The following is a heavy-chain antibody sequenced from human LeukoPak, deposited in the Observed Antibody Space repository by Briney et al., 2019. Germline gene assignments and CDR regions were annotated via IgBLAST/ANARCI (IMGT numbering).Heavy chain of an antibody. CDR2: FDPEDGET. J-gene: IGHJ4*02. Sequence: ASVKVSCKVSGYTLTELSMHWVRQAPGKGLEWMGGFDPEDGETIYAQKFQGRVTVTEDTSTDTAYMELSSLRSEDTAVYYCATQTLVGFDYWGQGTLVTVSS. CDR3: ATQTLVGFDY. CDR1: GYTLTELS. V-gene: IGHV1-24*01. D-gene: IGHD6-6*01.